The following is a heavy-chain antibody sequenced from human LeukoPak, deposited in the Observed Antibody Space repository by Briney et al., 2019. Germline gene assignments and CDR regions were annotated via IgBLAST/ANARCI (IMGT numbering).Heavy chain of an antibody. D-gene: IGHD2-15*01. V-gene: IGHV3-23*01. CDR3: AKSPVPSCRGSFCYPFDH. Sequence: GGSLRLSCAASGFTFSTYAMSWVRQIPGKGLEWVSAISGSDDGTYYADSVKGRFTISRDNSRNTLYLQMNTLRAEDTAVYFCAKSPVPSCRGSFCYPFDHWGQGNLVTVSS. J-gene: IGHJ4*02. CDR1: GFTFSTYA. CDR2: ISGSDDGT.